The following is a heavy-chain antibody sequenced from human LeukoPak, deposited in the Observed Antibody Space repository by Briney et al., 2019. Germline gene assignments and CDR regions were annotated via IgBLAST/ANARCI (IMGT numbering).Heavy chain of an antibody. CDR3: AKGPLRGTAAAIDY. CDR1: GFTFNNHG. D-gene: IGHD2-2*01. V-gene: IGHV3-30*18. CDR2: ISYDGRNI. J-gene: IGHJ4*02. Sequence: GKSLRLSCAASGFTFNNHGMHWVRQAPGKGLEWVAVISYDGRNIHYPDSVKGRFTISRDISTDTLWLQMDSPRTEDTAVYYCAKGPLRGTAAAIDYWGQGTLVTVSP.